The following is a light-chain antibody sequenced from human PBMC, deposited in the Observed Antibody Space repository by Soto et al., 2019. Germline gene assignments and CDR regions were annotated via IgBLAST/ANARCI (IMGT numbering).Light chain of an antibody. CDR3: FAYADTNNFV. V-gene: IGLV2-8*01. CDR2: EVN. Sequence: QSDLTQPASVSGSPGQSITISCTGTSSDVGAYNYVSWYQVKPGKAPKLIIYEVNRRPEGAPYRFSGSKSGNTASLTVSGLQAEDEGDYYCFAYADTNNFVFGSGTQLTVL. J-gene: IGLJ7*01. CDR1: SSDVGAYNY.